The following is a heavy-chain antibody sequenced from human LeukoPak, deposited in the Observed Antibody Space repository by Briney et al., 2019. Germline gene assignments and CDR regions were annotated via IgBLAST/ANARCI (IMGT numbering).Heavy chain of an antibody. V-gene: IGHV3-48*02. CDR1: GFTFSSYS. CDR2: ISSSSGTI. CDR3: ARDPSWFDP. J-gene: IGHJ5*02. Sequence: GGSLRLSCAASGFTFSSYSMNWVRQAPGKGLEWVSYISSSSGTIYYADSVKGRFTISRDNAKNSLFLQMSSLRDEDTAVYFCARDPSWFDPWGQGTLVTVSS.